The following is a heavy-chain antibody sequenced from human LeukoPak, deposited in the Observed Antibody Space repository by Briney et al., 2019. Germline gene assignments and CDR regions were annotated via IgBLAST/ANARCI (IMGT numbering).Heavy chain of an antibody. CDR3: ARGRCSSTSCYANYYYMDV. D-gene: IGHD2-2*01. CDR2: INHSGST. J-gene: IGHJ6*03. Sequence: SETLSLTCAVYGGSFSGYYWSWIRQPPGKGLEWVGEINHSGSTNYNPSLKSRVTISVDTSKNQFSLKPSSVTAADTAVYYCARGRCSSTSCYANYYYMDVWGKGTTVTVSS. V-gene: IGHV4-34*01. CDR1: GGSFSGYY.